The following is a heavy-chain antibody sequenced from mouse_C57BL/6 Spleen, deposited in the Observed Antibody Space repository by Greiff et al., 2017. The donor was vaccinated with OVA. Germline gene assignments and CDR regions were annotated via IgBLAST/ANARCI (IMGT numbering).Heavy chain of an antibody. J-gene: IGHJ4*01. CDR3: ARGAGSSYYAMDY. CDR1: GYTFTSYW. Sequence: VQLQQPGAELVRPGTSVQLSCKASGYTFTSYWMHWVKQRPGQGLEWIGVIDPSDSYTNYNQKFKGKATLTVDTSSSTAYMQLSSLTSEDSAVYYCARGAGSSYYAMDYWGQGTSVTVSS. V-gene: IGHV1-59*01. CDR2: IDPSDSYT. D-gene: IGHD1-1*01.